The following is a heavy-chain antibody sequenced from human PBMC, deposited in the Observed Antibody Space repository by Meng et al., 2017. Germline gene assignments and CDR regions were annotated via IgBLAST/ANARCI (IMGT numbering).Heavy chain of an antibody. D-gene: IGHD3-22*01. CDR2: IIPILGIA. CDR1: GGTFSSYT. J-gene: IGHJ5*02. V-gene: IGHV1-69*08. CDR3: ARDPHYYDSRGEFDP. Sequence: QGQVVQSGAEGKKPGSSVKVSCKASGGTFSSYTISWVRQAPGQGLEWMGRIIPILGIANYAQKFQGRVTITADKSTSTAYMELSSLRSEDTAVYYCARDPHYYDSRGEFDPWGQGTLVTVSS.